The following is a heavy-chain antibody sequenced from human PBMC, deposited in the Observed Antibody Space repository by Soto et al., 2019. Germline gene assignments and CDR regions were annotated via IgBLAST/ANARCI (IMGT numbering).Heavy chain of an antibody. CDR2: IYYSGST. V-gene: IGHV4-39*01. J-gene: IGHJ5*02. D-gene: IGHD2-2*01. CDR1: GCSISSSSYY. Sequence: XETLYLTCTVSGCSISSSSYYWGWIRQPPGKGLEWIGSIYYSGSTYYNPSLKSRVTISVDTSKNQFSLKLSSVTAADTAVYYCATQIVVVPAASGGWFDPWGQGTLVTVSS. CDR3: ATQIVVVPAASGGWFDP.